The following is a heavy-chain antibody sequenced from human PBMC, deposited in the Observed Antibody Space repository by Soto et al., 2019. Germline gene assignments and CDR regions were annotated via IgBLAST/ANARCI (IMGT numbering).Heavy chain of an antibody. D-gene: IGHD1-26*01. J-gene: IGHJ4*02. Sequence: PGGSTRLSCAASGFTVRSNYMSGVRQATGKGLEWVSVIYSGGSTYYADSVKGRFTISRDNSKNTLYLQMNSLRAEDTAVYYCARERILVGAPGYFDYWGQGTLVTVSS. CDR1: GFTVRSNY. CDR2: IYSGGST. V-gene: IGHV3-53*01. CDR3: ARERILVGAPGYFDY.